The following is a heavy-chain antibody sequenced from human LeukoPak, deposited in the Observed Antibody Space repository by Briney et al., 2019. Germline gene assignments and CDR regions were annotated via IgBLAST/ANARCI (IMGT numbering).Heavy chain of an antibody. V-gene: IGHV3-23*01. CDR1: GFTFSSYA. Sequence: GGSLRLSCAASGFTFSSYAMSWVRQAPGKGLEWVSAISPSGDSTSYPDSVKGRFTISRDNSKNTLYLQMNSLTPEDTAVYYCARRQPAAGDTDYFGCWGQGTLVTVSS. CDR2: ISPSGDST. CDR3: ARRQPAAGDTDYFGC. D-gene: IGHD6-13*01. J-gene: IGHJ4*02.